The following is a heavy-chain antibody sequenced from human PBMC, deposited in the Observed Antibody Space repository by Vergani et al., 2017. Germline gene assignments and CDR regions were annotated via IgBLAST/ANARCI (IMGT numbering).Heavy chain of an antibody. V-gene: IGHV3-30*03. CDR2: ISYDGSNK. Sequence: QVQLVESGGGVVQPGRSLRLSCAASGFTFSSYGMHWVRQAPGKGLEWVAVISYDGSNKYYADSVKGQFTISRDNSKNTLYLQMNSLRAEDTAVYYCARGQVPRVYYYYYYMDVWGKGTTVTVSS. CDR3: ARGQVPRVYYYYYYMDV. J-gene: IGHJ6*03. CDR1: GFTFSSYG.